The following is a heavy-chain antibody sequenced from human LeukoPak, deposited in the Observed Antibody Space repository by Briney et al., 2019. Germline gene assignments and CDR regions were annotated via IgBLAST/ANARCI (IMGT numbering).Heavy chain of an antibody. J-gene: IGHJ4*02. Sequence: ASVKVSCKASGYTFTSYYMHWVRQAPGQGLEWMGIINPSGGSTSYAQKFQGRVTMTRDMSTSTVYMELSSLRSEDTAVYYCARTGGLSAYGYGPDYWGQGTLVTVSS. D-gene: IGHD5-18*01. CDR2: INPSGGST. V-gene: IGHV1-46*01. CDR3: ARTGGLSAYGYGPDY. CDR1: GYTFTSYY.